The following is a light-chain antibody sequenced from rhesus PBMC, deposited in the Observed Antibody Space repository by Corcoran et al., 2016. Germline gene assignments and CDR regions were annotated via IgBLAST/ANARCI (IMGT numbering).Light chain of an antibody. J-gene: IGLJ1*01. CDR2: EVS. CDR3: CSYAAINTYI. V-gene: IGLV2-32*02. Sequence: QAALTQPRSVAGSPGQSVTISCTGTSSDIGGFNYVSWYQQHPGTAPKLMIYEVSKRPSGVSDRFSGSKSDNTASLTISGLQAEDEADYYCCSYAAINTYIFGVGTRLTVL. CDR1: SSDIGGFNY.